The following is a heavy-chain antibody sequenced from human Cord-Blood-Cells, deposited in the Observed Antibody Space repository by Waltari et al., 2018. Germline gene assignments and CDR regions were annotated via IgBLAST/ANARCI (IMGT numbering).Heavy chain of an antibody. CDR3: ARHSGSYYAFDI. CDR1: GSPFSSYS. Sequence: EVQLVEFGGGLVQPGGSLRLSCAASGSPFSSYSMSWVRQASGEGLDGVANIKQDGREKYYVDSVKGRFTHSGDNAKNSLYLQRNSLRAEDTAVYYCARHSGSYYAFDIWGQGTMVTVSS. J-gene: IGHJ3*02. CDR2: IKQDGREK. V-gene: IGHV3-7*01. D-gene: IGHD1-26*01.